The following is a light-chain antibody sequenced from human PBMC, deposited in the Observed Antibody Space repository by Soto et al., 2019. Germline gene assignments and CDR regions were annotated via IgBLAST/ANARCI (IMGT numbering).Light chain of an antibody. CDR3: QQRSNCLLT. Sequence: EIVLTQSPATLSLSPGERATLSCRASQSVSSYLAWYQQKPGQAHRLLIYDASNRATGIPARFRGSGSGTDFPLPISRPEAEGFGVYYCQQRSNCLLTFGGGTKEEIK. J-gene: IGKJ4*01. CDR2: DAS. CDR1: QSVSSY. V-gene: IGKV3-11*01.